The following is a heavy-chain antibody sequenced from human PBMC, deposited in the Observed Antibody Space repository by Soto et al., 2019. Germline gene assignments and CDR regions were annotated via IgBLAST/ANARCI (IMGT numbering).Heavy chain of an antibody. V-gene: IGHV3-30*18. CDR1: GFTFSSYG. CDR2: ISYDGSNK. Sequence: GSLRLSCAASGFTFSSYGMHWVRQAPGKGLEWVAVISYDGSNKYYADSVKGRFTISRDNSKNTLYLQMNSLRAEDTAVYYCAKEGYYYGSDDAFDIWGQGTMVTVSS. J-gene: IGHJ3*02. D-gene: IGHD3-10*01. CDR3: AKEGYYYGSDDAFDI.